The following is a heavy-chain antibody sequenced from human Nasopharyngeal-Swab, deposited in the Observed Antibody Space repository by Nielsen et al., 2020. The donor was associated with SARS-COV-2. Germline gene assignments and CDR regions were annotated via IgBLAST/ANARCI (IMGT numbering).Heavy chain of an antibody. Sequence: SLKISCAASGFTFDDYTMYWVRQRPGEGLEWVSGINWNSASKGYAESVQGRFTISRDNARNSLYLQMNSLRPEDTALYYCAKARRTDTYGFECFDYWGQGSLVTVSS. D-gene: IGHD5-18*01. CDR3: AKARRTDTYGFECFDY. J-gene: IGHJ4*02. CDR1: GFTFDDYT. V-gene: IGHV3-9*01. CDR2: INWNSASK.